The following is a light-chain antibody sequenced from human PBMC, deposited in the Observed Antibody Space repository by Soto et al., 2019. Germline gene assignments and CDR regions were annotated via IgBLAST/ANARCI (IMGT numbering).Light chain of an antibody. J-gene: IGKJ4*01. Sequence: EIVLTQSPGTLSVSPGERATLSCRASQSVSSNLAWYQQKPGQAPRLLIYGARTRATGVPDRFSASGSGTDFTLTISRLEPEDFAVYYCQQFSSYPLTFGGGTKVDIK. CDR2: GAR. V-gene: IGKV3-20*01. CDR1: QSVSSN. CDR3: QQFSSYPLT.